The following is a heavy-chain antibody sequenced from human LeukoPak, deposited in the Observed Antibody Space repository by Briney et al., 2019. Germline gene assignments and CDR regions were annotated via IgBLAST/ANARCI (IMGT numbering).Heavy chain of an antibody. CDR1: GGSVTTYY. J-gene: IGHJ4*02. CDR3: ARGREEFYYDSSGYYYFDN. D-gene: IGHD3-22*01. V-gene: IGHV4-59*02. CDR2: FHYTGST. Sequence: SETLSLTCTVSGGSVTTYYWSWIRQPPGKEPEWIGFFHYTGSTDYNPSLKSRVTISVDTSQNQFSLKLSSVTAADTAVYYCARGREEFYYDSSGYYYFDNWGQGNLVTVSS.